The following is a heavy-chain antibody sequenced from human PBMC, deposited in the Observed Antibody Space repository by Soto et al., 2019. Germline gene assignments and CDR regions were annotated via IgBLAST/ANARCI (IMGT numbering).Heavy chain of an antibody. CDR1: VGSLSSNTTY. CDR3: ARGSEAWFDP. J-gene: IGHJ5*02. V-gene: IGHV4-39*07. CDR2: IYSTEIT. Sequence: SETLTPTCTVSVGSLSSNTTYCVWIRQSPGKGLEWIGSIYSTEITNYNPSLKSRVAMSIDTSKNQFSLKVRSVTAADTAVYYCARGSEAWFDPWGQGTLVTVSS.